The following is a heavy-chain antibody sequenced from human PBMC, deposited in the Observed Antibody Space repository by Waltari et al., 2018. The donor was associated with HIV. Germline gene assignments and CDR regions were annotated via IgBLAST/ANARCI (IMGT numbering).Heavy chain of an antibody. CDR1: GFTVSSTY. V-gene: IGHV3-53*04. CDR2: IYSGGST. Sequence: EVQLVESGGGLVQPGGSLRLSCAASGFTVSSTYLIWVRQAPGKGLEWVSVIYSGGSTYYADSVKGRFTISRHNSKNTLYLQMNSLRAEDTAGYYCARAGLGAAAGYDAFDIWGQGTMVTVSS. CDR3: ARAGLGAAAGYDAFDI. D-gene: IGHD6-13*01. J-gene: IGHJ3*02.